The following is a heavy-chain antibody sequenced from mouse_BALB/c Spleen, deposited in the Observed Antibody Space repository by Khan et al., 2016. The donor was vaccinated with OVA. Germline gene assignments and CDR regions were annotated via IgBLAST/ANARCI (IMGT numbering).Heavy chain of an antibody. CDR3: ARPPITTVVATSYWFFDV. V-gene: IGHV5-9-3*01. CDR2: ISTGDTYT. J-gene: IGHJ1*01. Sequence: EVELVESGGGLVKSGGSLKLSCAASGFTFSTYAMSWVRQTPEKRLEWVATISTGDTYTYYPDSVKGRFTISRDNAKNTLYLQMSSLRSEDTAMNYCARPPITTVVATSYWFFDVWGEGTTVTVST. CDR1: GFTFSTYA. D-gene: IGHD1-1*01.